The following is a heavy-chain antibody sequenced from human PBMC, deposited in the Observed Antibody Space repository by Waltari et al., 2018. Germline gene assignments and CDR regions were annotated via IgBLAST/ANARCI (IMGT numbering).Heavy chain of an antibody. D-gene: IGHD1-7*01. CDR3: ANRGVGNYFKYFRL. V-gene: IGHV4-61*02. J-gene: IGHJ1*01. CDR2: IYSSGDV. Sequence: QVQLQESGPGLVKPTHTLSLTCTVSGEPISDDVSRWTYWTWIRQYAGKGLEWIGHIYSSGDVDYNPSLSSRVTISLDTPKSHFTLKLTSVTAADTAVYYCANRGVGNYFKYFRLWSPGTLVTVSS. CDR1: GEPISDDVSRWTY.